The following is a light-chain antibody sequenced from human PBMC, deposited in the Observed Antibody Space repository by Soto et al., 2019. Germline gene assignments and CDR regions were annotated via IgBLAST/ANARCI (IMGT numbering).Light chain of an antibody. J-gene: IGLJ3*02. CDR2: EVS. V-gene: IGLV2-14*01. Sequence: QSALTQPASVSGSPGQSITISCTGTSSDVGGYNYVSWFQHHPGKVPKLMIYEVSHRPSGVSDRFSGSKSGTTASLTISGLQAEDEADYYCCSFTNSYTWVFGGGTKLTVL. CDR3: CSFTNSYTWV. CDR1: SSDVGGYNY.